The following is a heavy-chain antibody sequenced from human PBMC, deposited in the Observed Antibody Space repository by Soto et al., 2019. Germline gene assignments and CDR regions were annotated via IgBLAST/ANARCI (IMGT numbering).Heavy chain of an antibody. V-gene: IGHV1-69*13. J-gene: IGHJ6*02. CDR3: ARDQGYSSSRDIRNYYYGMDV. CDR2: IIPIFGTA. D-gene: IGHD6-13*01. CDR1: GGTFSSYA. Sequence: SVKVSCKASGGTFSSYAISRVRQAPGQGLEWMGGIIPIFGTANYAQKFQGRVTITADESTSTAYMELSSLRSEDTAVYYCARDQGYSSSRDIRNYYYGMDVWGQGTTVTVSS.